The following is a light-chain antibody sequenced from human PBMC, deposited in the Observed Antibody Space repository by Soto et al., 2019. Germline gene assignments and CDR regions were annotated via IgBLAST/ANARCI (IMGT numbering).Light chain of an antibody. CDR3: QQYGGPVPWA. CDR1: QSISSW. J-gene: IGKJ1*01. Sequence: GDRVTITCLASQSISSWLAWYQQKPGKAPKLLLYDASSLESGVPSRFSGSGSGTDFTLTITRLEPEDFAVYYCQQYGGPVPWAFGQGTKVDIK. CDR2: DAS. V-gene: IGKV1-5*01.